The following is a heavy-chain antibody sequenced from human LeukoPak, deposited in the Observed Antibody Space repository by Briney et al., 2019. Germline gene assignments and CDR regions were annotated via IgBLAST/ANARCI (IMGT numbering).Heavy chain of an antibody. D-gene: IGHD6-13*01. J-gene: IGHJ3*02. V-gene: IGHV3-53*01. Sequence: GGSLRLSCAASGFTVSSNYMSWVRQAPGKGLEWVSVIYSGGSKYYADSVKGRFTISRDNSKNTLYLQMNSLRVEDTAVYYCARGPGYSSRDYAFDIWGQGTMVTVSS. CDR2: IYSGGSK. CDR1: GFTVSSNY. CDR3: ARGPGYSSRDYAFDI.